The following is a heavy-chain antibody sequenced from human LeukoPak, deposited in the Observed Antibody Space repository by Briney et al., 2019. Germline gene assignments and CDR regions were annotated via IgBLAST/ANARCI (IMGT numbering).Heavy chain of an antibody. J-gene: IGHJ6*03. CDR3: ARREVAAFPYYYYYMDV. V-gene: IGHV1-69*01. Sequence: SVKVSCKASGGTFSSYAISWVRQAPGQGLEWMGGIIPIFGTANYAQKYQGRVTITADESTSTAYMELSSLRSEDTAVYYCARREVAAFPYYYYYMDVWGKGTTVTVSS. CDR2: IIPIFGTA. CDR1: GGTFSSYA. D-gene: IGHD2-15*01.